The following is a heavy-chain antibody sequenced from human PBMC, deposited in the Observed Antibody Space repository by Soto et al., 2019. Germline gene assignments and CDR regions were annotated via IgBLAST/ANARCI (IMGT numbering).Heavy chain of an antibody. Sequence: EVQLVESGGGLVQPGRSLRLSCAASGFTFDDYAMHWVRQAPGKGLEWVSGISWNSGSIGYADSVKGRFTIPRDNAKNSLYLQMNSLRAEDTALYYCAKVRAYGDYSHFDYWGQGTLVTVSS. CDR3: AKVRAYGDYSHFDY. J-gene: IGHJ4*02. V-gene: IGHV3-9*01. D-gene: IGHD4-17*01. CDR1: GFTFDDYA. CDR2: ISWNSGSI.